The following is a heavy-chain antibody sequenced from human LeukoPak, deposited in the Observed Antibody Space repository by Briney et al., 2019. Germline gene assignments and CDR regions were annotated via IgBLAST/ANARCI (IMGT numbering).Heavy chain of an antibody. CDR1: GFTFSDFA. J-gene: IGHJ5*02. Sequence: GGSLRLSCAVSGFTFSDFAMTWVRQAPGKGLEWISSTSGSGHSVYYAESVKGRFTISRDNSKNTLYLQMKSLRGEDTAIYYCAENRDDLVWFGESEGDWFDPWGQGTLVTVSS. CDR3: AENRDDLVWFGESEGDWFDP. V-gene: IGHV3-23*01. CDR2: TSGSGHSV. D-gene: IGHD3-10*01.